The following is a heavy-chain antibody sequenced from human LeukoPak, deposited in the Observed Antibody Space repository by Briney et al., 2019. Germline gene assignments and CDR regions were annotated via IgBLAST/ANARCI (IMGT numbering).Heavy chain of an antibody. Sequence: SETLSLTCTVSGGSISNYYWSWIRQSPGKGPEWIGWSYHRGSTSYNPSLKSRVAISVDTSKNQFSLKLSSVTAADTAVYYCARDAGLAAAGYYYYYGMDVWGQGTTVTVSS. D-gene: IGHD6-13*01. J-gene: IGHJ6*02. CDR2: SYHRGST. V-gene: IGHV4-59*01. CDR3: ARDAGLAAAGYYYYYGMDV. CDR1: GGSISNYY.